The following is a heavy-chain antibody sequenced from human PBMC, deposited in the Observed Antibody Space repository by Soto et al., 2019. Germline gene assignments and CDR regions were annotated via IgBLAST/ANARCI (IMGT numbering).Heavy chain of an antibody. CDR3: ARLGAYYQSLDT. V-gene: IGHV4-31*03. CDR2: IYYGGTS. Sequence: PSETLSLTCTVSGGSISSAGHYWSWIRRHPGKSLEWVGYIYYGGTSCYNPSLKSRITISLDTSKSQVSLRLSSVTAADTAVYYCARLGAYYQSLDTWVPGTLVTVS. CDR1: GGSISSAGHY. D-gene: IGHD2-21*01. J-gene: IGHJ5*02.